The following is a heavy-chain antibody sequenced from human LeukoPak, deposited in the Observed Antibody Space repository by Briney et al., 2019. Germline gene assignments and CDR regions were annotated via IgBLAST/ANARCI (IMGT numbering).Heavy chain of an antibody. CDR3: AGHGSASG. CDR2: IYDGGSNT. V-gene: IGHV3-23*01. D-gene: IGHD6-25*01. J-gene: IGHJ1*01. Sequence: TGGSLRLSCAASGFTFSSYAMSWVRQAPGKGLEWVSTIYDGGSNTNSADSVKGRFTISRDNSKNTLYLQMNSLRAEDTAVYYCAGHGSASGWGQGTLGTVSS. CDR1: GFTFSSYA.